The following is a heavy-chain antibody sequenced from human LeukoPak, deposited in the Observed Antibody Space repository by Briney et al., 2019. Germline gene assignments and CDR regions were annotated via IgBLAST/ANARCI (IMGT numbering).Heavy chain of an antibody. CDR2: VKQDGSER. CDR1: GFSTSVYW. CDR3: ARDWGAYYHFFDY. Sequence: GGSLRLSCEASGFSTSVYWMSWVRQAPGKGLEWVGNVKQDGSERNYVDSVKGRFTISRDSAKKSLYLQMNSLRAEDTAVYYCARDWGAYYHFFDYWGQGTLVTVSP. V-gene: IGHV3-7*01. J-gene: IGHJ4*02. D-gene: IGHD3-22*01.